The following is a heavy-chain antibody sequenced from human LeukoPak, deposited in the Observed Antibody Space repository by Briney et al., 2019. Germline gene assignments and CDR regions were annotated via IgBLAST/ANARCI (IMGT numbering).Heavy chain of an antibody. CDR1: GGSISSYY. CDR2: IYYSGST. J-gene: IGHJ4*02. CDR3: ARQTRRRQKD. Sequence: SETLSLTCTVSGGSISSYYWSWIRQPPGKGLEWIGYIYYSGSTNYNPSLKSRVTISVDTSKNQFSLKLSSVTAADTAVYYCARQTRRRQKDWGQGTLVTVSS. V-gene: IGHV4-59*08.